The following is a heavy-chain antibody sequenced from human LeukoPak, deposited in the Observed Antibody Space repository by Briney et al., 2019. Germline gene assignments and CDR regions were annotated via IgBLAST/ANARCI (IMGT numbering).Heavy chain of an antibody. D-gene: IGHD3-9*01. Sequence: PGGSLRHSCAASGFTFSTYEMNWVRQAPGKGLEWLSYISSSGGTIYYADSIKGRFTISRDNAKNSLYLQMNSPRAEDTAVYYCARKRLTEGRFFDYWGRGTLVTVSS. J-gene: IGHJ4*02. CDR2: ISSSGGTI. V-gene: IGHV3-48*03. CDR3: ARKRLTEGRFFDY. CDR1: GFTFSTYE.